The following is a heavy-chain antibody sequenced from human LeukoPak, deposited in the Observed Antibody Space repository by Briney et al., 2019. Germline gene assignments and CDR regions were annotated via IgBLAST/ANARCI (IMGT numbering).Heavy chain of an antibody. CDR3: ASGRQLWPSY. CDR1: GGSISSSSYY. CDR2: IYYSGST. V-gene: IGHV4-61*01. Sequence: SETLSLTCTVSGGSISSSSYYWSWIRQPPGKGLEWIGYIYYSGSTNYNPSLKSRVTISVDTSKNQFSLKLSSVTAADTAVYYCASGRQLWPSYWGQGTLVTVSS. D-gene: IGHD5-18*01. J-gene: IGHJ4*02.